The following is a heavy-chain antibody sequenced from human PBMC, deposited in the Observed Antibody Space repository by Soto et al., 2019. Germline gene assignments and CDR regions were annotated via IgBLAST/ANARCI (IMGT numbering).Heavy chain of an antibody. CDR3: ATSMNFWSGYYGPPGGYYGMDV. V-gene: IGHV4-31*03. D-gene: IGHD3-3*01. CDR2: IYYSGST. CDR1: GGSISSGGYY. J-gene: IGHJ6*02. Sequence: PSETLSLTCTVSGGSISSGGYYWSWIRQHPGKGLEWIGYIYYSGSTYYNPSLKSRVTISVDTSKNQSSLKLSSVTAADTAVYYCATSMNFWSGYYGPPGGYYGMDVWGQGTTVTVSS.